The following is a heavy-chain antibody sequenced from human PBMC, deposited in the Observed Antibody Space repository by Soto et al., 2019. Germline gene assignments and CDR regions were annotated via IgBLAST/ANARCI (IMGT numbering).Heavy chain of an antibody. CDR2: INPSTGGT. Sequence: ASVKVSCKASRYTFTSFHMHWVREAPGQGLEWMGVINPSTGGTSYEQKFQGRVTMTRDTSTSTVYMVLSSLRSEDAAVYYCARIAAAGLTYFDFWAQGTPVTVSS. CDR3: ARIAAAGLTYFDF. CDR1: RYTFTSFH. D-gene: IGHD6-13*01. J-gene: IGHJ4*02. V-gene: IGHV1-46*01.